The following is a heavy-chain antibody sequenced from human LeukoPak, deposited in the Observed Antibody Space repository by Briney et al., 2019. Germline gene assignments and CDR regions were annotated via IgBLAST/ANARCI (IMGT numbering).Heavy chain of an antibody. CDR3: ARAPYSSTWYVGIDY. Sequence: PGGSLRLSCVASGFTFSYYGIHWVRQAPGKGLEWVAVISSDGSTKYYEDSVKGRFTISRDNSKKTLYLQMNSLRAEDTAVYYCARAPYSSTWYVGIDYWGQGTLVTVSS. V-gene: IGHV3-30*03. D-gene: IGHD6-13*01. CDR2: ISSDGSTK. CDR1: GFTFSYYG. J-gene: IGHJ4*02.